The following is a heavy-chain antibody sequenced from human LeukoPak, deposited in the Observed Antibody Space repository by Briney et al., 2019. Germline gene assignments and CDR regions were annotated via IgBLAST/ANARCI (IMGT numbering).Heavy chain of an antibody. CDR1: RLSSSNYG. J-gene: IGHJ6*03. D-gene: IGHD6-13*01. CDR2: IPYDGTNE. Sequence: GGSLRLSCAPSRLSSSNYGMHWVRQAPGKGLEWVAFIPYDGTNEYYADSVKGRFTISRDNYNNTLYLEMNSLRSWDTDMYYCAKDRGIAAAYYFMDVWGKGTTVTVSS. V-gene: IGHV3-30*02. CDR3: AKDRGIAAAYYFMDV.